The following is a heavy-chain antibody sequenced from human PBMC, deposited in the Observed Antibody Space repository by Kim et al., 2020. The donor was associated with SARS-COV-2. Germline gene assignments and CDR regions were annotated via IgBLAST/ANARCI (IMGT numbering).Heavy chain of an antibody. J-gene: IGHJ6*02. V-gene: IGHV4-34*01. CDR3: ARDRCITIFGVVVCYYYGMDV. CDR2: INHSGST. Sequence: TLSLTCAVYGGSFSGYYWSWIRQPPGKGLEWIGEINHSGSTNYNPSLKSRVTISVDTSKNQFSLKLSSVTAADTAVYYCARDRCITIFGVVVCYYYGMDVWGQGTTVTVSS. CDR1: GGSFSGYY. D-gene: IGHD3-3*01.